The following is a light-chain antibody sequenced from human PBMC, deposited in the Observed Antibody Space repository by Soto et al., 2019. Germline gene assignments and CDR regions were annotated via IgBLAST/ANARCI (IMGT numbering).Light chain of an antibody. V-gene: IGLV2-23*02. J-gene: IGLJ3*02. CDR2: EVT. Sequence: QSALTQPASVSGSPGQSITISCTGTSSDVGNYNLVSWYQQHPGKAHKLMIYEVTKRPSGVSNRFSGSKSGNTASLTISGLQAEDEGDYYCCSYAGSSTLGVFGGGTKLTVL. CDR3: CSYAGSSTLGV. CDR1: SSDVGNYNL.